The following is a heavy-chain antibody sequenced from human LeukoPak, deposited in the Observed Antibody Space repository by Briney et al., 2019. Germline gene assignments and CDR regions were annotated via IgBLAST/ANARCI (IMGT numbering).Heavy chain of an antibody. CDR2: INPNSGGT. Sequence: PAASVQVSCKASGYTFTGYYMHWVRQAPGQGLEWMGWINPNSGGTNYAQKFQGRVTMTRDTSISTAYMELSRLRSDDTAVYYCARGRGSTSSNFDYWGQGTLVTVSS. CDR3: ARGRGSTSSNFDY. J-gene: IGHJ4*02. V-gene: IGHV1-2*02. D-gene: IGHD2-2*01. CDR1: GYTFTGYY.